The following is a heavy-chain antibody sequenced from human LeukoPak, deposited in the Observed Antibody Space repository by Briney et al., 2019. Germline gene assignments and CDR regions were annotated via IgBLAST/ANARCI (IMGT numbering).Heavy chain of an antibody. V-gene: IGHV4-39*01. D-gene: IGHD2-15*01. CDR3: ARQRGLGSWSFDY. CDR1: GASIYDSDYW. Sequence: SETLSLTCTVSGASIYDSDYWWAWIRQPPGKGLDWIASIFYRGNTHYNPSLQSRVTISVDMSKSQFSLNLNSLTAADTAVYYCARQRGLGSWSFDYWSRGTLVTVSS. CDR2: IFYRGNT. J-gene: IGHJ4*02.